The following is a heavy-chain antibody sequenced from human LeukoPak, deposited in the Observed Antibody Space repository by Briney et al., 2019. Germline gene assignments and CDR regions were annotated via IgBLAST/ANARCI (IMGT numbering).Heavy chain of an antibody. J-gene: IGHJ4*02. CDR2: ISYDGSDK. V-gene: IGHV3-30*18. Sequence: GRSLRLSCAASGFTFSSYGMHWVRRAPGKGLEWVALISYDGSDKYYADSVKGRFTISRDNSKNTLYVQMNSLRAEDTAVYYCAKDSEYGSGWNSLVWGQGTLVTVSS. CDR1: GFTFSSYG. CDR3: AKDSEYGSGWNSLV. D-gene: IGHD6-19*01.